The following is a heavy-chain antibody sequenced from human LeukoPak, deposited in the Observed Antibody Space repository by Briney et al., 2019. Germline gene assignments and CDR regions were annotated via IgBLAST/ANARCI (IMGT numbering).Heavy chain of an antibody. Sequence: PSETLSLTCTVSGYSMRSGYYWGWIRLAPGKGLEWIGSIYHSGSTYYNLSLRRRVIMSVDTSKNQFSLKVNSVTAADPAIYYCARSHIVVVPAGRGSRYFYMDVWGRGTTVAVSS. CDR3: ARSHIVVVPAGRGSRYFYMDV. V-gene: IGHV4-38-2*02. CDR2: IYHSGST. D-gene: IGHD2-2*01. J-gene: IGHJ6*03. CDR1: GYSMRSGYY.